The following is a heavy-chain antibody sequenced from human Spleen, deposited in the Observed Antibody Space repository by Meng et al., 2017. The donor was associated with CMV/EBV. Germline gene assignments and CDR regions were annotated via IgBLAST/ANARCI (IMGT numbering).Heavy chain of an antibody. Sequence: CAPSGFTFSSNAMNWVRQAPGKGLEWVALISYDGSNKDYADSVKGRFTISRDNPKNTLYLQMNSLRAEDTAVYYCARDHYSSSSHFDYWGQGTLVTVSS. CDR3: ARDHYSSSSHFDY. V-gene: IGHV3-30*04. CDR2: ISYDGSNK. J-gene: IGHJ4*02. D-gene: IGHD6-6*01. CDR1: GFTFSSNA.